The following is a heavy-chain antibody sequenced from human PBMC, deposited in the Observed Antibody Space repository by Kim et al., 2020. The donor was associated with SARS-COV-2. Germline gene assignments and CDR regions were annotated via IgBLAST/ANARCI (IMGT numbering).Heavy chain of an antibody. CDR2: ITISGGST. CDR3: AKPIVPAALYGGDY. J-gene: IGHJ4*02. CDR1: GFTFSSYA. V-gene: IGHV3-23*01. D-gene: IGHD2-2*01. Sequence: GGSPRLSCVASGFTFSSYAMNWVRQAPGKGLEWVSTITISGGSTYYADSVKGRFTISRDNSKNTLYLQMNGLRAEDTAVYYCAKPIVPAALYGGDYWGQGTLVTVSS.